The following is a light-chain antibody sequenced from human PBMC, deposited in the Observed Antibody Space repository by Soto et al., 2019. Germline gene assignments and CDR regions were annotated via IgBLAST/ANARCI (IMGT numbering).Light chain of an antibody. CDR2: EVS. V-gene: IGKV2-30*01. CDR3: MQGTHPNIA. CDR1: QSLVYIDGNTY. J-gene: IGKJ1*01. Sequence: DVVMTQSPLSLLVTLGQPASISCRSTQSLVYIDGNTYLSWFQQRPGQSPRRLIYEVSNRDSGVPDRFSGSGSGTDFTLKISKVEAEDVGVYYCMQGTHPNIAFGQGTKVEIE.